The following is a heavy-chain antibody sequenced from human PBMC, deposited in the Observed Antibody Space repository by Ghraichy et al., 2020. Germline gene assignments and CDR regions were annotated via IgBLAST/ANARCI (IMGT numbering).Heavy chain of an antibody. V-gene: IGHV1-69*06. Sequence: SVKVSCKASGGTFSSYAISWVRQAPGQGLEWMGGIIPIFGTANYAQKFQGRVTITADKSTSTAYMELSSLRSEDTAVYYCARVPAAMGAFDYWGQGTLVTVSS. J-gene: IGHJ4*02. D-gene: IGHD2-2*01. CDR2: IIPIFGTA. CDR1: GGTFSSYA. CDR3: ARVPAAMGAFDY.